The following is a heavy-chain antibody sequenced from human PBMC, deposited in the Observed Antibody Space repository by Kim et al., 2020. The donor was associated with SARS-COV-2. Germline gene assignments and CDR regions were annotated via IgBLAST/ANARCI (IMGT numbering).Heavy chain of an antibody. D-gene: IGHD6-13*01. J-gene: IGHJ5*02. V-gene: IGHV4-34*01. Sequence: SETLSLTCAVYGGSFSGYYWSWIRQPPGKGLEWIGEINHSGSTNYNPSLKSRVTISVDTSKNQFSLKLSSVTAADTAVYYCARVRGIAAAGTSSWFDPWG. CDR3: ARVRGIAAAGTSSWFDP. CDR1: GGSFSGYY. CDR2: INHSGST.